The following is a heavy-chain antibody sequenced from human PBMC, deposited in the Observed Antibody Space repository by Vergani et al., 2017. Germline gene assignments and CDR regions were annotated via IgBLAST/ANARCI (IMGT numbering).Heavy chain of an antibody. D-gene: IGHD3-10*01. J-gene: IGHJ5*01. CDR2: IYHSGST. V-gene: IGHV4-4*03. CDR1: GGSISSSNW. Sequence: QVQLQESGPGLVKPPGTLSLTCAVSGGSISSSNWWSWVRQPPGKGLEWSGEIYHSGSTNYNPSLKSRVTISVDKSKNQFSLKLSSVTAADTAVYYCARDKYYDGSGSYSPRNNWFDPWGQGTLVTVSS. CDR3: ARDKYYDGSGSYSPRNNWFDP.